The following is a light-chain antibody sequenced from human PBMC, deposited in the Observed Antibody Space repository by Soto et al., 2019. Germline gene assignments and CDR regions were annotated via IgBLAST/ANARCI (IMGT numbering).Light chain of an antibody. CDR3: QQYNSYSAGT. J-gene: IGKJ1*01. CDR1: QSISSW. CDR2: KAS. Sequence: DIQMTQSPSTLSASVGGRVTITCRASQSISSWLAWYQQKPGKAPKLLIYKASSLESGVPSRFSGSGSGTEFTLTISSLQPDDFATYYCQQYNSYSAGTFGQGTKVEIK. V-gene: IGKV1-5*03.